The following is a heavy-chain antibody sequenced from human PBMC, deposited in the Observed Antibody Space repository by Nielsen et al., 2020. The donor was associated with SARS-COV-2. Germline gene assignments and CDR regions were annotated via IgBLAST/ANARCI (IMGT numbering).Heavy chain of an antibody. D-gene: IGHD3/OR15-3a*01. Sequence: ASVKVSCKASGYPFTSYSISWVRQAPGQGLEWMGWINIYNYNTNYPQKFQGRVTMTRDASISTVYMELTSDDTAVYYCARARATIFGLVMSYGMDVWGQGTTVAVSS. J-gene: IGHJ6*02. CDR3: ARARATIFGLVMSYGMDV. V-gene: IGHV1-18*01. CDR1: GYPFTSYS. CDR2: INIYNYNT.